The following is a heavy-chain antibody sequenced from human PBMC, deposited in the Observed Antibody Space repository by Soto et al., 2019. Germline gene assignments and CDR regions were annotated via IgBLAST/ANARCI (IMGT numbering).Heavy chain of an antibody. CDR2: INPNSGGT. CDR3: ARSSKTYYDFWSGYWFDY. Sequence: ASVKVSCKASGYTFTGYYMHWMRQAPGQGLEWMGWINPNSGGTNYAQKFQGWVTMTRDTSISTAYMELSRLRSDDTAVYYCARSSKTYYDFWSGYWFDYWGQGTLVTVSS. V-gene: IGHV1-2*04. D-gene: IGHD3-3*01. J-gene: IGHJ4*02. CDR1: GYTFTGYY.